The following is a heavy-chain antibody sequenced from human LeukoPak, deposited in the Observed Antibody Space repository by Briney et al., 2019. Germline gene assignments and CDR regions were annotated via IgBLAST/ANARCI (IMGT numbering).Heavy chain of an antibody. CDR3: ARGLIPAARMVWFDP. J-gene: IGHJ5*02. CDR1: GGTFSSYA. D-gene: IGHD2-2*01. V-gene: IGHV1-69*05. Sequence: SVKVSCKASGGTFSSYAISWVRQAPGQGLEWMGRIIPIFGTANYAQKFQGRVTITTDESTSTAYMELSSLRSEDTAVYYCARGLIPAARMVWFDPWGQGTLVTVSS. CDR2: IIPIFGTA.